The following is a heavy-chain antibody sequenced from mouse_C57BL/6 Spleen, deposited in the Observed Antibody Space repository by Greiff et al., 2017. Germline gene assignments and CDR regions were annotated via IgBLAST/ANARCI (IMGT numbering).Heavy chain of an antibody. CDR1: GYTFTDYY. D-gene: IGHD2-3*01. V-gene: IGHV1-26*01. CDR2: INPNNGGT. CDR3: ARSDGYYLYFDY. Sequence: VQLQQSGPELVKPGASVKISCKASGYTFTDYYMNWVKQSHGKSLEWIGDINPNNGGTSYNQKFKGKATLTLDKSSSTAYMELRSLTSEDSAVYYCARSDGYYLYFDYWGQGTTLTVSS. J-gene: IGHJ2*01.